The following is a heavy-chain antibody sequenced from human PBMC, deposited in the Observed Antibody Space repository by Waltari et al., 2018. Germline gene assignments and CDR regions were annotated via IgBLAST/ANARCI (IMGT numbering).Heavy chain of an antibody. Sequence: QVQLQQSGPGLVKPSQTLSLTCAVSGDSLFTTSVAWNWIRQSPSRGLGWLGRTYYRSQWRNDYALSVKGRITVNPDTSKNHFFLQLDSVTPDDTAVYYCARGKFTAFDIWGQGTMVTVSS. CDR3: ARGKFTAFDI. J-gene: IGHJ3*02. V-gene: IGHV6-1*01. CDR2: TYYRSQWRN. CDR1: GDSLFTTSVA.